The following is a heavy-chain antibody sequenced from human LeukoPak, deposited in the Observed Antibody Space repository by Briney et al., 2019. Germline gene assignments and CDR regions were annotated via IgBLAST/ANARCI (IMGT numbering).Heavy chain of an antibody. CDR3: AKDYCSGGSCYFDY. V-gene: IGHV3-30*18. Sequence: GGSLRLSCAASGFTFSSYWMHWVRQAPGKGLEWVTAISYNGDNKYYADSVKGRFTISRDNPKNTVYLQMNSLRAEDTAVYYCAKDYCSGGSCYFDYWGQGTLVTVSS. CDR1: GFTFSSYW. D-gene: IGHD2-15*01. CDR2: ISYNGDNK. J-gene: IGHJ4*02.